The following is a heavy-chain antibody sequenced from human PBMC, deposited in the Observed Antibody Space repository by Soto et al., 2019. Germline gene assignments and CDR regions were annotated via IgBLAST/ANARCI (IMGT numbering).Heavy chain of an antibody. CDR2: IRSKAYGGTT. D-gene: IGHD3-9*01. Sequence: PGGSLRLSCTAPGFTYGDYAMSWFRQAPGKGLEWVGFIRSKAYGGTTEYAASVKGRFTISRDDSKSIAYLQMNSLKTEDTAVYYCTREHDILTGSLPYYYYYYMDVWGKGTTVTVSS. CDR3: TREHDILTGSLPYYYYYYMDV. J-gene: IGHJ6*03. CDR1: GFTYGDYA. V-gene: IGHV3-49*03.